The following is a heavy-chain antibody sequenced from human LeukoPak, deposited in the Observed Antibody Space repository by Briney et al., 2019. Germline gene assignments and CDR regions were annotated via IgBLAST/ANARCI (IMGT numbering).Heavy chain of an antibody. J-gene: IGHJ6*03. CDR1: RFTFSSYG. CDR2: IWYDRSNN. Sequence: GRSLRLSCAASRFTFSSYGMHWVRQAPGKGLEWGAVIWYDRSNNYYADSVKGRFTISRDNSKNQLYLKMNSLRAEDTAVYYCAKAPQRFLEYYYMDVWGKGTTVTVSS. D-gene: IGHD3-3*01. V-gene: IGHV3-33*06. CDR3: AKAPQRFLEYYYMDV.